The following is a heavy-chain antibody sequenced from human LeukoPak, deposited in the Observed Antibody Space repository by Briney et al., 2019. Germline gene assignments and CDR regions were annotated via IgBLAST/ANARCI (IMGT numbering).Heavy chain of an antibody. CDR3: ASGNEVTLEGFAL. CDR1: GYTFTSYD. J-gene: IGHJ3*01. Sequence: GASVKVSCKASGYTFTSYDINWVRQATGQGLEWMGWMNPNSGNTGYAQKFQGRVTMTRNTSISTAYMELSSLRFEDTAVYYCASGNEVTLEGFALWGQGTMVTVSS. D-gene: IGHD2-8*01. CDR2: MNPNSGNT. V-gene: IGHV1-8*01.